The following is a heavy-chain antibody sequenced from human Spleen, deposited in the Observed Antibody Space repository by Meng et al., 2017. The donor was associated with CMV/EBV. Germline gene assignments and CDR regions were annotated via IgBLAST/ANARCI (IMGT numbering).Heavy chain of an antibody. CDR1: GFNFSSYG. J-gene: IGHJ6*02. CDR3: ARGAPDYYYYQGMDV. CDR2: ISSSAGTI. Sequence: GESLKISCAASGFNFSSYGMHWVRQAPGKGLEWVSYISSSAGTIYYADSVKGRFTISRDYAKNSLYLQMNSLRAEDSAVYYCARGAPDYYYYQGMDVWGLGTTVTVSS. D-gene: IGHD1-26*01. V-gene: IGHV3-48*03.